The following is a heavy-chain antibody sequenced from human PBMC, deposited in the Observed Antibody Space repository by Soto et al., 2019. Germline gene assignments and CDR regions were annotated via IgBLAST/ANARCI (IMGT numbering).Heavy chain of an antibody. CDR3: TTSGVSTRYGMDV. J-gene: IGHJ6*01. D-gene: IGHD4-4*01. Sequence: EVQLVESGGGLVKPGGSLRLSCAASGSTVSNAYMKWVRQAPGKGLEWVGRMKSKSDGGTTDYAAPVKGRFTISSDDSKNTVYLQMNSLKIEDTAVYYCTTSGVSTRYGMDVWGQGTTVTVSP. CDR2: MKSKSDGGTT. CDR1: GSTVSNAY. V-gene: IGHV3-15*07.